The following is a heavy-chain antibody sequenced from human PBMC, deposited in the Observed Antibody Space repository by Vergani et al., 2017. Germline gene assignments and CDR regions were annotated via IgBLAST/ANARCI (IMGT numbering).Heavy chain of an antibody. Sequence: QVQLVQSGAEVKKPGASVKVSCKASGYTFTGYYMHWVRQAPGQGLEWMGWINPNSGGTNYAQKFQGRVTMTRDTSISTADMVLSRLRSDDTAVYYCARGGFDCSSTSCYLDYYYYGMDVWGQGTTVTVSS. CDR3: ARGGFDCSSTSCYLDYYYYGMDV. J-gene: IGHJ6*02. D-gene: IGHD2-2*01. V-gene: IGHV1-2*02. CDR1: GYTFTGYY. CDR2: INPNSGGT.